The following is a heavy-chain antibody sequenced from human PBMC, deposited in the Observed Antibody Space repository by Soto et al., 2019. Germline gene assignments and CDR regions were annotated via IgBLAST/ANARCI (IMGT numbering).Heavy chain of an antibody. V-gene: IGHV1-58*01. D-gene: IGHD3-22*01. J-gene: IGHJ6*02. Sequence: GASVEVSCKASGFTFTSSAVQWVRQARGQRLEWIGWIVVGSGNTNYAQKFQERVTITRDMSTSTAYMELSSLRSEDTAVYYCAADFNYYDSSGYLVDYYYYGMDVWGQGTTVTVSS. CDR3: AADFNYYDSSGYLVDYYYYGMDV. CDR1: GFTFTSSA. CDR2: IVVGSGNT.